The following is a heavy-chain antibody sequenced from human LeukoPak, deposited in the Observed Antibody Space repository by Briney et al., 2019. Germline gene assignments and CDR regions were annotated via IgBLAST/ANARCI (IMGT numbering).Heavy chain of an antibody. CDR2: ISGSGGST. D-gene: IGHD3-22*01. V-gene: IGHV3-23*01. CDR3: TTDWATYYYDSSGLLDRYWFDP. J-gene: IGHJ5*02. CDR1: GFTFSSYA. Sequence: GGSLRLSCAASGFTFSSYAMSWVRQAPGKGLEWVSAISGSGGSTYYADSVKGRFTISRDNSKNTLYLQMNSLKTEDTAVYYCTTDWATYYYDSSGLLDRYWFDPWGQGTLVTVSS.